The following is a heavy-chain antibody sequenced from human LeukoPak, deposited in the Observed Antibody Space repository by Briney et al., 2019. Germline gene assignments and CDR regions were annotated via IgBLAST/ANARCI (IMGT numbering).Heavy chain of an antibody. J-gene: IGHJ6*03. CDR3: ARVPKGYYYYYYYMDV. V-gene: IGHV3-20*04. Sequence: GGSLRLSCAASGFTFDDYGMSWVRQAPGKGLEWVSGINWNGGSTGYADSVKGRFTISRDNAKNSLYLQMNSLRAEDTALYYCARVPKGYYYYYYYMDVWGKGTTVTVSS. CDR2: INWNGGST. CDR1: GFTFDDYG.